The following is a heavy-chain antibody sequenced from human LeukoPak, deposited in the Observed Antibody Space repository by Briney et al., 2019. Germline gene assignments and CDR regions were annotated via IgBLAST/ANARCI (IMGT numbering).Heavy chain of an antibody. D-gene: IGHD3-9*01. Sequence: GGSLRLSCAASGFTVSSNYMSWVRQAPGKGLEWVSVIYSGGSTYYADSVKGRFTISRDNSKNTLYLQMNSLRAEDTAVYYCARLDRPYYFDYWGQGTLVTVSP. CDR2: IYSGGST. J-gene: IGHJ4*02. V-gene: IGHV3-66*04. CDR1: GFTVSSNY. CDR3: ARLDRPYYFDY.